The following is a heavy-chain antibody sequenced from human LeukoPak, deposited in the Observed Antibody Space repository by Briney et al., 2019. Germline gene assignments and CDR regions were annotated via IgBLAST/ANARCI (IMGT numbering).Heavy chain of an antibody. V-gene: IGHV3-74*01. CDR2: INTDGSST. D-gene: IGHD2-15*01. CDR1: GFTFSSYW. Sequence: PGGSLRLSCAASGFTFSSYWMHWVRQAPGKGLVWVSRINTDGSSTNYADSVKGRFTISRDNAKNTLYLQMNSLRAEDTAVYYCASPKRGGAFAMWGQGTVVTVSS. CDR3: ASPKRGGAFAM. J-gene: IGHJ3*02.